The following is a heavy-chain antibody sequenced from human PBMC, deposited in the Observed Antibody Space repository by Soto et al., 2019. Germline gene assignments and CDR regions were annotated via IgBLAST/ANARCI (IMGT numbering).Heavy chain of an antibody. CDR3: ARALSGYYDNPLDY. CDR2: ISYDGSQK. J-gene: IGHJ4*02. D-gene: IGHD3-22*01. CDR1: GFTFRSYA. V-gene: IGHV3-30-3*01. Sequence: QVQLVESGGGVVQPGRSLRLSCAASGFTFRSYAMHWVRQAPGKGLEWVAVISYDGSQKYYADSVKGRFTISRDDSKDTLFLQLNSLRFEDTAVYSCARALSGYYDNPLDYWGQGTLVIVSS.